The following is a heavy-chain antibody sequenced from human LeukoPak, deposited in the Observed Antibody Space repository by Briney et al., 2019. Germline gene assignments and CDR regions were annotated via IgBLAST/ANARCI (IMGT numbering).Heavy chain of an antibody. CDR1: GGSISSSSYY. V-gene: IGHV4-39*01. Sequence: PSETLSLTCTVSGGSISSSSYYWGWIRQPPGKGLEWIGSIYYSGSTYYNPSLKSRLTISVDTPKNQFSLKLSSVTAADTAVYYCARVASSSWSIRGNWFDPWGQGTLVTVSS. CDR2: IYYSGST. J-gene: IGHJ5*02. CDR3: ARVASSSWSIRGNWFDP. D-gene: IGHD6-13*01.